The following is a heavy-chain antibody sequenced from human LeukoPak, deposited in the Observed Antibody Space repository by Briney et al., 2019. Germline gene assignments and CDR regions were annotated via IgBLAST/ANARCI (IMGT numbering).Heavy chain of an antibody. V-gene: IGHV3-7*01. CDR3: ASAPQWLGVSNWFDP. Sequence: GGSLRLACEASGFIFSYYWMTWVRQAPGKGLEWVANIKYDGSEKYCVDSLKGRFTIARDNAKNSLYLEMNSLRAEDTAIYYCASAPQWLGVSNWFDPWGQGTLVPVSS. CDR1: GFIFSYYW. D-gene: IGHD3-22*01. J-gene: IGHJ5*02. CDR2: IKYDGSEK.